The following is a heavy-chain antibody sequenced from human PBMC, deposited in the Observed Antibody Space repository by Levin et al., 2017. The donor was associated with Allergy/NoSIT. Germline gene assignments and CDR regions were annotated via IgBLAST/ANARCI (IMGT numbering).Heavy chain of an antibody. CDR3: ARDLPSYCSGGSCYAFDI. J-gene: IGHJ3*02. CDR2: ISAYNGNT. Sequence: GESLKISCKASGYTFTSYGISWVRQAPGQGLEWMGWISAYNGNTNYAQKLQGRVTMTTDTSTSTAYMELRSLRSDDTAVYYCARDLPSYCSGGSCYAFDIWGQGTMVTVSS. D-gene: IGHD2-15*01. CDR1: GYTFTSYG. V-gene: IGHV1-18*01.